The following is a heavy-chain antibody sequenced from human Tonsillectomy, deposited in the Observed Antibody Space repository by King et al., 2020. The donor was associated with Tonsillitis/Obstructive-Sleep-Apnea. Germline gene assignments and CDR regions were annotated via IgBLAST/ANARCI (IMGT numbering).Heavy chain of an antibody. Sequence: VQLQQWGAGLLKPSETLSLTCAVYGGSFSGYYWSWIRQPPGKGLEWIGEINQSGSTNYNPSLKSRVTTSVDTSKNQFSLKLSSVTAADTAVYYCARGETIFGVDITNYMDVSGKGTTVTVSS. V-gene: IGHV4-34*01. D-gene: IGHD3-3*01. CDR3: ARGETIFGVDITNYMDV. CDR2: INQSGST. CDR1: GGSFSGYY. J-gene: IGHJ6*03.